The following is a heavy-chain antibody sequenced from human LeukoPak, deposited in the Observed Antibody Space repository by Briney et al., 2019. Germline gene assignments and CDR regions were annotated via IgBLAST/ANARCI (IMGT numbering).Heavy chain of an antibody. D-gene: IGHD2-2*01. J-gene: IGHJ5*02. Sequence: GGSLSLSCAASGFTVSSNYMSWVRQAPGKGLQWVSVIYSSGSTYYADSVKGRFTISRDNSKNTLYLQMNSLRAEDTAVYYCARDLNELDCSRTSCSRAAGHWFNPWSQGTLVTVSS. CDR3: ARDLNELDCSRTSCSRAAGHWFNP. CDR2: IYSSGST. CDR1: GFTVSSNY. V-gene: IGHV3-66*01.